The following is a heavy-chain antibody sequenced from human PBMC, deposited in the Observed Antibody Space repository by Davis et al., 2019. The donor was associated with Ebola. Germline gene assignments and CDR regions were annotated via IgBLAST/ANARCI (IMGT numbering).Heavy chain of an antibody. V-gene: IGHV5-51*01. Sequence: GESLKISCTGSGYSFTNMCTGWARLMPRKGLEWMAIIYPGDSDTTYSPSFQGQVTISAVRSISTAYLHWSSLKASDTAMYYCARQRGLGLPLGAFDICGQGTKVTVSS. CDR2: IYPGDSDT. CDR3: ARQRGLGLPLGAFDI. D-gene: IGHD3-16*01. J-gene: IGHJ3*02. CDR1: GYSFTNMC.